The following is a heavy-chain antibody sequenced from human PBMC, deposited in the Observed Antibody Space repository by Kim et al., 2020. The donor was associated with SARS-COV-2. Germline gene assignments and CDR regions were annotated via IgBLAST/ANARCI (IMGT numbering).Heavy chain of an antibody. V-gene: IGHV4-59*01. CDR3: ARGNCYRGNCSAYYGMDV. Sequence: SETLSLTCSVSGGSISKSYWNWLRQSPGKGLEWIGYIYHSGSTKYNPSLQSRVTISLDTPKNQFSLKLSSVTAADTAVYYCARGNCYRGNCSAYYGMDVWGQGTTVTVFS. CDR1: GGSISKSY. J-gene: IGHJ6*02. CDR2: IYHSGST. D-gene: IGHD3-16*02.